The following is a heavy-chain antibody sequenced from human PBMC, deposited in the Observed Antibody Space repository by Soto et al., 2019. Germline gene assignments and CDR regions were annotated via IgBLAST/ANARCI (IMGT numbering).Heavy chain of an antibody. Sequence: VQLVESGGGVVQPGRSLRLSCAASGFIFSSYAMHWVRQAPGKGLEWVSYISSSGRTIYYADSVKGRFTISRDNAKNSLNLQMNSLRAEDTAVYYCARDRRYFDSSGYHDYWGQGTLVTVSS. CDR1: GFIFSSYA. CDR3: ARDRRYFDSSGYHDY. J-gene: IGHJ4*02. V-gene: IGHV3-48*04. D-gene: IGHD3-22*01. CDR2: ISSSGRTI.